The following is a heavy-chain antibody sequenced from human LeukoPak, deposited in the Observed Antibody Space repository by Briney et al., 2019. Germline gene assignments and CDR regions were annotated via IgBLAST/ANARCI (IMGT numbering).Heavy chain of an antibody. J-gene: IGHJ4*02. CDR3: ARGRSSSAPYDY. V-gene: IGHV3-53*01. CDR2: IYRSGTT. CDR1: GFTVSSNY. Sequence: GGSLRLSCAASGFTVSSNYMTWVRQAPGKGLEWVSVIYRSGTTYYADSVKGRFSISRDNSKNTLYLEMNTLRAEDTAVYYCARGRSSSAPYDYWGQGTLVTVSS. D-gene: IGHD6-6*01.